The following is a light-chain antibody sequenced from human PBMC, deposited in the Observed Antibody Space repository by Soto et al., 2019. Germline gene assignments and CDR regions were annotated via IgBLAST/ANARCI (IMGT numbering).Light chain of an antibody. Sequence: ELVLTQSPGTLSLSPGERATLSCRASQSVTSSHLAWYQQKPGQAPRLLIYAASTRATGVPDRFSGSGSGTDFTLNISRLETEDFAVFYCQDFGSLPYTFGRGTKLEIK. CDR3: QDFGSLPYT. CDR1: QSVTSSH. CDR2: AAS. V-gene: IGKV3-20*01. J-gene: IGKJ2*01.